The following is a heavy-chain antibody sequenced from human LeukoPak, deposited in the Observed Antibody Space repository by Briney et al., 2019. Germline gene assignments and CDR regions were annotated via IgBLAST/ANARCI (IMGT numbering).Heavy chain of an antibody. CDR1: GFTFSDYY. CDR3: ASGMIDILTGYYKDSPNDY. Sequence: GGSLRLSCAASGFTFSDYYMSWIRQAPGKGLEWVSYISSSGSTIYYADSVKGRFTISRDNAKNSLYLQMNSLRAEDTAVYYCASGMIDILTGYYKDSPNDYWGQGTLVTVSS. J-gene: IGHJ4*02. CDR2: ISSSGSTI. V-gene: IGHV3-11*01. D-gene: IGHD3-9*01.